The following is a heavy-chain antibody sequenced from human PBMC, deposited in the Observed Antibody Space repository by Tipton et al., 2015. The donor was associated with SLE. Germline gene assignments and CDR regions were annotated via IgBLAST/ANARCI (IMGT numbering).Heavy chain of an antibody. CDR3: ARHPVNYDSSGLDY. D-gene: IGHD3-22*01. V-gene: IGHV4-59*04. Sequence: TLSLTCTVSGGSISSHYWSWIRQPPGKGLEWIGYIYYSGSTYYNPSLKSRVTISVDTSKNQFSLKLSSVTAADTAVYYCARHPVNYDSSGLDYWGQGTLVTVSS. J-gene: IGHJ4*02. CDR2: IYYSGST. CDR1: GGSISSHY.